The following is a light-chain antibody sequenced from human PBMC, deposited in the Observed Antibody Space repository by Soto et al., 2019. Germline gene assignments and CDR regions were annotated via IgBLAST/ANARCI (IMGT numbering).Light chain of an antibody. CDR1: QSVSSY. V-gene: IGKV3-11*01. CDR2: DVS. Sequence: EFVLTQSPATLSLSPWERTTLSCRASQSVSSYLAWYQQKPGQAPRLLIYDVSNRATGIPARFSGSGSGTDFTLTISSLEPEDFAVYYCQQRGTFGGGTKVDI. CDR3: QQRGT. J-gene: IGKJ4*01.